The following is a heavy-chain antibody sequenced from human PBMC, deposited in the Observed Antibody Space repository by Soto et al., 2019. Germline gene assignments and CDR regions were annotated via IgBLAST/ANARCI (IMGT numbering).Heavy chain of an antibody. D-gene: IGHD3-10*01. J-gene: IGHJ6*02. CDR2: ISSSSSYI. CDR3: ARTPEAGEPYGMDV. CDR1: GFTFSSYS. V-gene: IGHV3-21*01. Sequence: EVQLVESGGGLVKPGGSLRLSCAASGFTFSSYSMNWVRQAPGKALEWVSSISSSSSYIYYADSVKGRFTISRDNAKNSLYLQMNSLRAEDTAVYYCARTPEAGEPYGMDVWGQGTTVTVSS.